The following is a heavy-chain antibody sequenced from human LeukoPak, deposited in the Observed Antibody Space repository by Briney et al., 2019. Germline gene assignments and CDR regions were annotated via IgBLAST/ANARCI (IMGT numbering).Heavy chain of an antibody. CDR1: GYTFTGYY. CDR3: ARDHEVIQLWLNY. V-gene: IGHV1-2*02. CDR2: INPNSGGT. D-gene: IGHD5-18*01. J-gene: IGHJ4*02. Sequence: ASVKVSCKASGYTFTGYYMHWVRQAPGQGLEWMGWINPNSGGTNYAQKFQGRVTMTRDTSISTAYMELSRLRSDDTAVYYCARDHEVIQLWLNYWGQGTLVTVSS.